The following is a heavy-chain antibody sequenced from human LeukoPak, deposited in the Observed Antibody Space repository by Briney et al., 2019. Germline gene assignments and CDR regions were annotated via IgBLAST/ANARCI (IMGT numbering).Heavy chain of an antibody. V-gene: IGHV3-21*01. J-gene: IGHJ2*01. CDR3: ARDSDCSSTSCYGVFDL. CDR1: GFTFSSYG. Sequence: GGSLRLSCAASGFTFSSYGMNWVRQAPGKGLEWVSSISSSSSYIYYADSVKGRFTISRDNAKNSLYLQMNSLRAEDTAVYYCARDSDCSSTSCYGVFDLWGRGTLVTVSS. CDR2: ISSSSSYI. D-gene: IGHD2-2*01.